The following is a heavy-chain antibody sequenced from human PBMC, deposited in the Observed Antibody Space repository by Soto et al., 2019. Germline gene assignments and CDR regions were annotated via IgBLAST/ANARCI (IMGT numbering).Heavy chain of an antibody. CDR3: ATSFYDFWSGSPSRNFDY. J-gene: IGHJ4*02. CDR2: IYYSGST. Sequence: SETLSLTCTVSGGSISSGDYYWSWIRQPPGKGLEWIGYIYYSGSTYYNPSLKSRVTISVDTSKNQFSLKLSSVTAADTAVYYCATSFYDFWSGSPSRNFDYWGQGTLVTVSS. CDR1: GGSISSGDYY. D-gene: IGHD3-3*01. V-gene: IGHV4-30-4*01.